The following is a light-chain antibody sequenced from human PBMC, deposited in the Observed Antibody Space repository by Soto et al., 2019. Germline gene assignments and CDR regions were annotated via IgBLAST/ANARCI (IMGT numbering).Light chain of an antibody. V-gene: IGKV3-15*01. Sequence: EIVLTQSPATLSVSPGERATLSCRASQSVGNKVAWYQHKPGQTPRLIIYDISTRAAGVPARFSGSGYGTDFTLTISSLQSEDFAVYYCQQYNIWRSITFGQGTRLEI. CDR1: QSVGNK. CDR2: DIS. CDR3: QQYNIWRSIT. J-gene: IGKJ5*01.